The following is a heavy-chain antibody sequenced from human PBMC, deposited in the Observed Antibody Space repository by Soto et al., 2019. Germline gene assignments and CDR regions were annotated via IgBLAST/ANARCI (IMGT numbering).Heavy chain of an antibody. D-gene: IGHD2-21*02. J-gene: IGHJ1*01. Sequence: QVQLVQSGAEVKKPGSSVKVSCKASGGTLSSYTISWVRQAPGQGLEWMGRIIPILGIANYAQKFQGRVTITADKSTSTAYMELSSLRSEDTAVYYCGVVVVTDTTFAEYFQHWGQCTLVTGSS. CDR3: GVVVVTDTTFAEYFQH. CDR2: IIPILGIA. CDR1: GGTLSSYT. V-gene: IGHV1-69*02.